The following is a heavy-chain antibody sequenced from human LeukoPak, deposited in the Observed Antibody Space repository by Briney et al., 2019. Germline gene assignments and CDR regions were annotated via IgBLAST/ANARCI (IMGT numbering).Heavy chain of an antibody. Sequence: GGSLRLSCVASGFIFSNYAMSWVRQAPGKGLEWVSAISGNAGNTYYGDSVKGRFTISRDNSKDTLYMQMNSLRAEDTAVYYCAPSATGTGYHFANWGQGTLVTVSS. J-gene: IGHJ4*02. CDR3: APSATGTGYHFAN. CDR1: GFIFSNYA. D-gene: IGHD6-13*01. CDR2: ISGNAGNT. V-gene: IGHV3-23*01.